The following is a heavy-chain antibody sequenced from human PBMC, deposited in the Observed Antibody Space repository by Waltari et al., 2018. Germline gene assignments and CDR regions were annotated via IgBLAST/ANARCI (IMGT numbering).Heavy chain of an antibody. CDR3: AGRAGSGGSGYFDY. V-gene: IGHV4-39*01. Sequence: QLQLQESGPGLVKPSETLSLTCPVSGGSIISSGLSWGWIRQHPGRVPEWIASINYSGTTYYNLSLKGRVTISDETSKTQVSLKVSSVPAADSAIYFWAGRAGSGGSGYFDYWGQGTRGTVSS. D-gene: IGHD2-15*01. CDR2: INYSGTT. CDR1: GGSIISSGLS. J-gene: IGHJ4*02.